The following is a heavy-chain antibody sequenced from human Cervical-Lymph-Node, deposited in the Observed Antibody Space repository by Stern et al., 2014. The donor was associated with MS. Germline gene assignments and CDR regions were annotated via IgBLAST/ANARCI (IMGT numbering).Heavy chain of an antibody. CDR2: ISSSSSYI. CDR3: ARDYDGNYLTYFEY. D-gene: IGHD2/OR15-2a*01. Sequence: EVKLVESGGGLVKPGGSLKLSCAVSGFTFSSYSMNWVRPATGKGKERASTISSSSSYIYYADSVKVRFTISRDNAKNSLSLQMNSLRAEDTSVYYCARDYDGNYLTYFEYWGQGTLVTVSS. CDR1: GFTFSSYS. J-gene: IGHJ4*02. V-gene: IGHV3-21*01.